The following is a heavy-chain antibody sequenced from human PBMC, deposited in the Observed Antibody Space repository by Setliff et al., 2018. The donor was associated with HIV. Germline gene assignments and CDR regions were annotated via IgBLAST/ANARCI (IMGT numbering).Heavy chain of an antibody. J-gene: IGHJ6*03. CDR1: GFIFTHAS. V-gene: IGHV3-48*01. Sequence: GGSLRLSCAASGFIFTHASMTWVRQAPGKGLEWVSSISSSSSTIYYADSVKGRFTISRDNAKNSLFLQMNSLRAEDTAIYYCARDSVTGGYYYYYMDVWGKGTTVTVSS. CDR2: ISSSSSTI. CDR3: ARDSVTGGYYYYYMDV. D-gene: IGHD4-4*01.